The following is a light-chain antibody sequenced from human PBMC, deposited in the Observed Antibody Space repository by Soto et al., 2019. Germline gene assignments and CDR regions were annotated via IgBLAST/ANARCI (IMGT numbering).Light chain of an antibody. V-gene: IGKV3-11*01. CDR2: GAS. CDR1: QSVSSN. Sequence: EIVMTQSPATLSVSPGERATLSCRASQSVSSNLAWYQQKPGQAPRLLIYGASTRATGIPARFIGSGSGTHFTLTISSLEPEDFGLYYCQQRSNWPSVTFGGGTKVDIK. CDR3: QQRSNWPSVT. J-gene: IGKJ4*01.